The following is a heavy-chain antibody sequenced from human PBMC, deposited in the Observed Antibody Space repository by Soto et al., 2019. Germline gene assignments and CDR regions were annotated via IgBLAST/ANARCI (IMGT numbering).Heavy chain of an antibody. V-gene: IGHV3-15*01. Sequence: EVLLVESGGGLVKPGGSLRLSCAASGITFTKAWMNWVRQSPGKGLEWVGRIKSRSDGGTTDYAAPVKGRFTISRDDSKDTLWLQMNSLKTEDTAVYYCTTNFYSDHGMDVWGQGTTVTVSS. J-gene: IGHJ6*02. CDR2: IKSRSDGGTT. D-gene: IGHD4-17*01. CDR3: TTNFYSDHGMDV. CDR1: GITFTKAW.